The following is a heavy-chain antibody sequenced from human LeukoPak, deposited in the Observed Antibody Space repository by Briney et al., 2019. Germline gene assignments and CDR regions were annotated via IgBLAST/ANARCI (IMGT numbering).Heavy chain of an antibody. CDR3: ARHVDTSMVTAGGAFGI. J-gene: IGHJ3*02. CDR2: VSGGGDTR. CDR1: GFTFSSYA. Sequence: AGGSLRLSCAASGFTFSSYAMSWVRQAPGKGLEWVSSVSGGGDTRYSADSVTGRFSISRDNSKNTLYLQLNSLRAEDTAVYYCARHVDTSMVTAGGAFGIWGQGTLVTVSS. D-gene: IGHD5-18*01. V-gene: IGHV3-23*01.